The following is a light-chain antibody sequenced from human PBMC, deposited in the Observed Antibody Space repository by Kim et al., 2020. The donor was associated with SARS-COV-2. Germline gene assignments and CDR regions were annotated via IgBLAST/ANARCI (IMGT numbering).Light chain of an antibody. J-gene: IGLJ1*01. Sequence: QRVTISCPGRSSNFATDYISWYQQFPGTAPKLLIYDNTKRPSGIPDRFSGSKSGTSATLDITGLQTGDEADYYCGTWDNTLNTVVFGTGTKVTVL. V-gene: IGLV1-51*01. CDR1: SSNFATDY. CDR2: DNT. CDR3: GTWDNTLNTVV.